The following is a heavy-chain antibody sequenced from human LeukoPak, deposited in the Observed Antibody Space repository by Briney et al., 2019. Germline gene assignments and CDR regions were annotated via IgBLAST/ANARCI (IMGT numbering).Heavy chain of an antibody. D-gene: IGHD7-27*01. V-gene: IGHV4-39*07. CDR2: IYYSGST. CDR1: GGSISSSSYY. Sequence: SETLSLTCTVSGGSISSSSYYWGWIRQPPGKGLEWIGSIYYSGSTYYNPSLKSRVTISVDTSKNQFSLKLSSVTAADTAVYYCARDGATGVLDHWGQGTLVTVSS. J-gene: IGHJ4*02. CDR3: ARDGATGVLDH.